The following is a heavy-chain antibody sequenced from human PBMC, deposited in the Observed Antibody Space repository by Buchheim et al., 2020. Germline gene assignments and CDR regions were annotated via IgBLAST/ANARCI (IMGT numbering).Heavy chain of an antibody. Sequence: QVQLVQSGAEVKKPGASVKISCEASGYALTSYDMHWVRQAPGQGLEWVGRINTSGGNTNYATNFQGRLTVTRDTSTSTVYMELRSLRSEDTAVYYCARERGDFWSGYNYYYGMDVWGQGTT. CDR1: GYALTSYD. J-gene: IGHJ6*02. D-gene: IGHD3-3*01. CDR3: ARERGDFWSGYNYYYGMDV. CDR2: INTSGGNT. V-gene: IGHV1-46*03.